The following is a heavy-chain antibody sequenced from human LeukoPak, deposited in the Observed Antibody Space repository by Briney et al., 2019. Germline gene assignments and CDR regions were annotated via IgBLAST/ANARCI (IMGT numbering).Heavy chain of an antibody. J-gene: IGHJ6*03. CDR2: ISGSGDST. Sequence: GGSLRLSCAASGFTFSSYAMSWVRQAPGKGLEWVSAISGSGDSTFYADSVKGRFTISRDNSKNTLYLQMNSLRAEDTAVYYCAKSRIPAAPYYYYYYMDVWGKGTTVTVSS. D-gene: IGHD2-2*01. CDR1: GFTFSSYA. V-gene: IGHV3-23*01. CDR3: AKSRIPAAPYYYYYYMDV.